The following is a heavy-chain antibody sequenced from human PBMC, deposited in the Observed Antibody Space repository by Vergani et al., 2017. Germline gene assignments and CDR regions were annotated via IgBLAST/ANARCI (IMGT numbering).Heavy chain of an antibody. CDR3: ASSKGIVVVGGRWFDP. CDR2: INHSGST. D-gene: IGHD2-21*01. V-gene: IGHV4-34*01. J-gene: IGHJ5*02. Sequence: QVQLQQWGAGLLKPSETLSLTCAVYGGSFSGYYWSWIRQPPGKGLEWIGEINHSGSTNYNPSLKSRVTISVDTSKNQFSLKLSSGTAADTGVYYCASSKGIVVVGGRWFDPWGQGTLVTVSS. CDR1: GGSFSGYY.